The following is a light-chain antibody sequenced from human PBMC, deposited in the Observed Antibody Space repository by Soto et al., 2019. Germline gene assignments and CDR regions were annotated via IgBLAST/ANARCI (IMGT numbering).Light chain of an antibody. V-gene: IGKV1-5*03. Sequence: DIQMTQSPSTLSASVGDRVTITCRASQSVRSWLAWYQQKPGKAPKLLIYKASILEGGVPSRFSGSGSGTEFTLTISNLQPDDFASYCCHQYNSYPWTFGQGIKVDTK. CDR2: KAS. J-gene: IGKJ1*01. CDR3: HQYNSYPWT. CDR1: QSVRSW.